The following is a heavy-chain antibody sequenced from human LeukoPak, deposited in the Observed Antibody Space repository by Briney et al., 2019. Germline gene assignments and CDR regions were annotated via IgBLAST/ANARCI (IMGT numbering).Heavy chain of an antibody. Sequence: ASVKVSCKASGYTFTSYDINWVRQATGQGLEWMGWMNPNSGNTGYAQKFQGRVTMTRNTSISTAYMELSSLRSEDTAVYYCARDNGGTAMAFYYYYYMDVWGKGTTVTISS. CDR1: GYTFTSYD. J-gene: IGHJ6*03. V-gene: IGHV1-8*01. D-gene: IGHD5-18*01. CDR3: ARDNGGTAMAFYYYYYMDV. CDR2: MNPNSGNT.